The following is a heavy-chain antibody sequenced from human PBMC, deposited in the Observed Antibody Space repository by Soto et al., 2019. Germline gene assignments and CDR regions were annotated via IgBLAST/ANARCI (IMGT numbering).Heavy chain of an antibody. CDR1: VGPISRYY. Sequence: PSETLSLTCTVSVGPISRYYWSWIRQPPGKGLEWIGYIYYSGSTNYNPSLKSRVTISVDTSKNQFSLKLSSVTAADTAVYYCARLGGDYEVEWVYYYGMDVWGQGTTVT. V-gene: IGHV4-59*08. CDR3: ARLGGDYEVEWVYYYGMDV. CDR2: IYYSGST. J-gene: IGHJ6*02. D-gene: IGHD4-17*01.